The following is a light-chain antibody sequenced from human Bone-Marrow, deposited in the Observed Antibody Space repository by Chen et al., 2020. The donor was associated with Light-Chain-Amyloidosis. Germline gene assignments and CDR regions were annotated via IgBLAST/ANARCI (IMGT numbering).Light chain of an antibody. J-gene: IGKJ5*01. Sequence: EIVLTQSPGTLSLSPGERATLSCRASQSVSSSYLAWYQQKPGQAPRLLSYGASSRATGIPDRGSGSGSGTGFTLTISRREPEVCAVYYWQQDGSSLLTYGQGTRLEIK. CDR1: QSVSSSY. V-gene: IGKV3-20*01. CDR2: GAS. CDR3: QQDGSSLLT.